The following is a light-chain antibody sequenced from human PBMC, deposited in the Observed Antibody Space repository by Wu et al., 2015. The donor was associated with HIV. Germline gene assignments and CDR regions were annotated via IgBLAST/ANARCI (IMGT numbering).Light chain of an antibody. Sequence: EIAMTQSPATLSVSPGERATLSCRASQSVSTNLAWYQQTPGQAPRLLISGASTRATGVPARFSGSGSGTEFTLTINNLQFEDVAIYYCQQYNNWPPTTFGQGTKVEIK. CDR1: QSVSTN. J-gene: IGKJ1*01. CDR2: GAS. V-gene: IGKV3-15*01. CDR3: QQYNNWPPTT.